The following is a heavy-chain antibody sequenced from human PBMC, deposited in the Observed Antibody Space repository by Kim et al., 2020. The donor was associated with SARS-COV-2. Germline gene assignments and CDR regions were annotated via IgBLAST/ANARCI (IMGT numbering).Heavy chain of an antibody. CDR2: IYKGGTI. V-gene: IGHV3-53*01. J-gene: IGHJ4*02. D-gene: IGHD5-18*01. CDR1: GFGVTTTH. Sequence: GGSLRLSCAASGFGVTTTHMAWVRQTPGKGLEWVSVIYKGGTIHYAGSVKGRFTISRDVSKNTLDLQMNSLRAEDTAVYYCARDPQDGYGHFDFWGQGTL. CDR3: ARDPQDGYGHFDF.